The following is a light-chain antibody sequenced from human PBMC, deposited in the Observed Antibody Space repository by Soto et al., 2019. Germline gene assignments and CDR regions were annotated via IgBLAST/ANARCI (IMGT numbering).Light chain of an antibody. CDR2: DVS. CDR1: SSDIGDYNY. V-gene: IGLV2-14*03. CDR3: TSYKRSNILV. Sequence: QSALTQPASVSGSPGQSITISCTGTSSDIGDYNYVSWYQQHPGNAPKVLIYDVSNRPSGVSDRFSGSKSGNTASLTISGLQAEDEADYYCTSYKRSNILVFGGGTKLPS. J-gene: IGLJ3*02.